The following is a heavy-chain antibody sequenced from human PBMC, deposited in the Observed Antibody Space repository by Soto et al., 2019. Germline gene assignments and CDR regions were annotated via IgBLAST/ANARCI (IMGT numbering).Heavy chain of an antibody. CDR3: SRRTYESSGFDDFDI. Sequence: PGEPLKISCKGSGYSITSYWIGWVLQMPGKGLEWMGIIYPVDSDTRYSPSFQGQVTMSADKSISTAYLQWSSLKASDSGMYFYSRRTYESSGFDDFDIWGQGTLVTVSS. V-gene: IGHV5-51*01. D-gene: IGHD3-22*01. J-gene: IGHJ4*02. CDR2: IYPVDSDT. CDR1: GYSITSYW.